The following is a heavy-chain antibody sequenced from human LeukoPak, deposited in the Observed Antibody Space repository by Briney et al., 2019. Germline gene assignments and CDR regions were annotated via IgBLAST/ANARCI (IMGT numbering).Heavy chain of an antibody. Sequence: GGYLRLSCAASGFTFSSYWMSWVRQAPGKGLEGVANIKQDGSEEYYVDSVKGRFTISRDNAKNSMYLQMNSLRAEYTAVYYCARGNWFDPWGQGTLVTVSS. CDR3: ARGNWFDP. CDR1: GFTFSSYW. CDR2: IKQDGSEE. J-gene: IGHJ5*02. V-gene: IGHV3-7*01.